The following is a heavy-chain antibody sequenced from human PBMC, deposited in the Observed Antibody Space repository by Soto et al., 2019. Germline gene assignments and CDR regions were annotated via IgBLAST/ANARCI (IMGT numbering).Heavy chain of an antibody. CDR2: IYWDDDK. Sequence: SGPTLVNPTQTLTLTCTFSGFSLSTSGVGVGWIRQPPGKALEWLALIYWDDDKRYSPSLKSRLTITKDTYKNQVVLTMTNMDPVDTATYYCAHRRGSALRITMVRGVIRDAFDIWGQGTMVTVS. CDR3: AHRRGSALRITMVRGVIRDAFDI. V-gene: IGHV2-5*02. CDR1: GFSLSTSGVG. D-gene: IGHD3-10*01. J-gene: IGHJ3*02.